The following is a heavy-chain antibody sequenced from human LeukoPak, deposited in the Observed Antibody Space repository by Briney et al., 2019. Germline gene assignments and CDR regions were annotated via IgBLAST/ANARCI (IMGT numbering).Heavy chain of an antibody. CDR1: EFTFSSYW. J-gene: IGHJ3*02. Sequence: GGSLRLSCAAAEFTFSSYWMSWVRQAPGKGLEWVANIKQDGSEKYYVDSVKGRFTISRDNAKNSLYLQMHSLTAEDTAVYYCAGSWSPYDAFDIWGQGTMVTVSS. D-gene: IGHD6-13*01. CDR2: IKQDGSEK. V-gene: IGHV3-7*01. CDR3: AGSWSPYDAFDI.